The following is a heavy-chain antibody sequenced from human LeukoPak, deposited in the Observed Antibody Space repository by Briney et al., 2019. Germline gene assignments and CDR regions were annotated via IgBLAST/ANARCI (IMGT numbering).Heavy chain of an antibody. CDR3: ARVDDLDAFDI. Sequence: GGSLRLSCAVSGFTFSSYAMHWVREAPGKGLEWVAVISDDGSNNYYADSVKGRFTISRDNSKNTLYLQMNSLRPEDTAIYYCARVDDLDAFDIWGQGTMVTVSS. D-gene: IGHD2-2*03. CDR2: ISDDGSNN. J-gene: IGHJ3*02. CDR1: GFTFSSYA. V-gene: IGHV3-30*04.